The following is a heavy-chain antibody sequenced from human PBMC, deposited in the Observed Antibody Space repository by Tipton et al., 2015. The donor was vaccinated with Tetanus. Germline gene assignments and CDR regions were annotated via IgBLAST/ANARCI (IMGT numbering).Heavy chain of an antibody. CDR3: DCRGNHYYEIGNSSQAHAFDI. V-gene: IGHV3-23*03. Sequence: SLRLSCAASGFTFSSYAMSWVRQAPGKGLEWVSVIYGGGSSTYYADSVKGRFTISRDNSKNTLYLQMNSLRAEDTAVYYCDCRGNHYYEIGNSSQAHAFDIWGQGTMVIVSS. CDR1: GFTFSSYA. J-gene: IGHJ3*02. D-gene: IGHD4-23*01. CDR2: IYGGGSST.